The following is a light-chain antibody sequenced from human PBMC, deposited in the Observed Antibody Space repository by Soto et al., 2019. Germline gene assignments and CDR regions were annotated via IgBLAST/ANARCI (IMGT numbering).Light chain of an antibody. Sequence: DIQMTQSPSTLSASVGDRVTTTGRASQSISSWWAWYQQKPGKAPKLLTYDASSLESGVPSRFGGSGSGSEFLLTIRSLQPDDFATYYCQQYNSYPVTFGKGTKLEIK. CDR2: DAS. CDR1: QSISSW. V-gene: IGKV1-5*01. J-gene: IGKJ2*01. CDR3: QQYNSYPVT.